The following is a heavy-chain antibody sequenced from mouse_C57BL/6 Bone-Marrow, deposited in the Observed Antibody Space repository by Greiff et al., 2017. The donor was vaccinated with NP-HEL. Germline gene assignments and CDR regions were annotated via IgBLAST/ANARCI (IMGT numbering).Heavy chain of an antibody. CDR3: ARPWDNYAMDY. CDR1: GYTFTDYY. Sequence: VKLQESGAELVRPGASVKLSCKASGYTFTDYYINWVKQRPGQGLEWIARIYPGSGNTYYNEKFKGKATLTAEKSSSTAYMQLSSLTSEDSAVYVCARPWDNYAMDYWGQGTSVTVSS. D-gene: IGHD4-1*01. V-gene: IGHV1-76*01. J-gene: IGHJ4*01. CDR2: IYPGSGNT.